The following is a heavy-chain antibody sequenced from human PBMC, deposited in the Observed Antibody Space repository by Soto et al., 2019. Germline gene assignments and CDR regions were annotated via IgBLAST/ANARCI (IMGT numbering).Heavy chain of an antibody. V-gene: IGHV3-30*18. D-gene: IGHD3-22*01. CDR1: GFTFSSYG. CDR2: ISYDGSNK. CDR3: AKDFSSGYLDY. Sequence: GGSLRLSCAASGFTFSSYGMHWVRQAPGKGLEWVAAISYDGSNKYYADSVKGRFTISRDNSKNTLYLQMNSLRAEDTAVYYCAKDFSSGYLDYWGQGTLVTVSS. J-gene: IGHJ4*02.